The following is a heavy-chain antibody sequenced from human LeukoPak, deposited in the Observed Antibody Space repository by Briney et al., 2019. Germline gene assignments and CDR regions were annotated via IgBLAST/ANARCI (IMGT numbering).Heavy chain of an antibody. V-gene: IGHV3-30*18. D-gene: IGHD4-17*01. Sequence: GGSLRLSCAASGITFRSYGMHWVRQAPGKGLECVAVISYDGSHKYCADSVKGRFSISRDNSKNTLYLQMNSLRADDTAVYYCAKGARGDTVTSIVGLNWFDPWGQGTLVTVSS. CDR3: AKGARGDTVTSIVGLNWFDP. J-gene: IGHJ5*02. CDR1: GITFRSYG. CDR2: ISYDGSHK.